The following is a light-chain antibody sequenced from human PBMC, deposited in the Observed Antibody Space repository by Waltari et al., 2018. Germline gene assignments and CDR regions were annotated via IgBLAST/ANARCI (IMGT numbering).Light chain of an antibody. Sequence: DIQMTQYPSSLSASVGDRVTITCRASQSISSYLNWYQRKPGKAPKLLMYVASTLQSGVPSRFSGSGSGTDFTLTISSLQPEDFATYYCQQSYSTPYTFGQGTKLEIK. CDR3: QQSYSTPYT. CDR2: VAS. V-gene: IGKV1-39*01. J-gene: IGKJ2*01. CDR1: QSISSY.